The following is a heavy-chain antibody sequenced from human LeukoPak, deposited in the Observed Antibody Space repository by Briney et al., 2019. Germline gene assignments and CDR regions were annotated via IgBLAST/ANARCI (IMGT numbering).Heavy chain of an antibody. CDR1: GFTFSSYA. J-gene: IGHJ4*02. D-gene: IGHD2-15*01. Sequence: GGSLRLSCAASGFTFSSYAMSWVRQAPGKGLGWVSAISGSGGSTYYADSVKGRFTISRDNSKNTLYLQMNSLRAEDTAVYYCAKSPRGYCSGGSCYFFVYWGQGTLVTVSS. CDR2: ISGSGGST. V-gene: IGHV3-23*01. CDR3: AKSPRGYCSGGSCYFFVY.